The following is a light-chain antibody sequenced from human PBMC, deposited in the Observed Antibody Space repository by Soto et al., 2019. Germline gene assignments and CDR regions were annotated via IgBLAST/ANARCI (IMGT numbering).Light chain of an antibody. CDR2: DAS. J-gene: IGKJ4*01. Sequence: DIQMTQSPSSLSASVGYRVTITCRASQGITNYLAWYQQKPGTPPKLLIYDASTLQSGVPSRFSGSGSGTEFTLTISNPQPDDFATYYCQQYDNYPLTFGGGTKVDIK. V-gene: IGKV1-16*01. CDR1: QGITNY. CDR3: QQYDNYPLT.